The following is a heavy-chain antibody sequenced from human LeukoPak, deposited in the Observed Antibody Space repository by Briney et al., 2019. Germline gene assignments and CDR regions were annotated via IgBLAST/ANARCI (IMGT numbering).Heavy chain of an antibody. D-gene: IGHD4-17*01. Sequence: GASVKVSCKASGYTFTGYYMHWVRQTPGQGLEWMGWINPNSGGTNYAQKFQGRVTMTRDTSISTAYMELSRLRFDDTAVYYCARRSLNGDYFYYWGQGTLVTVSS. CDR1: GYTFTGYY. CDR3: ARRSLNGDYFYY. J-gene: IGHJ4*02. CDR2: INPNSGGT. V-gene: IGHV1-2*02.